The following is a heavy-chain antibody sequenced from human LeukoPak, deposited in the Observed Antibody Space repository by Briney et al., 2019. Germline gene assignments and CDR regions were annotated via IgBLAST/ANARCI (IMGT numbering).Heavy chain of an antibody. V-gene: IGHV3-30*18. CDR3: AKDSPLGAFDI. J-gene: IGHJ3*02. CDR1: GFTFCSYG. Sequence: PGGSLRLSCAASGFTFCSYGMHWVRQAPGKGLEWGAVLSYDGSNKDYADSVKGRFTISRDNSKNTLYLQMNSLRAEDTAVYYCAKDSPLGAFDIWGQGTMVTVSS. CDR2: LSYDGSNK.